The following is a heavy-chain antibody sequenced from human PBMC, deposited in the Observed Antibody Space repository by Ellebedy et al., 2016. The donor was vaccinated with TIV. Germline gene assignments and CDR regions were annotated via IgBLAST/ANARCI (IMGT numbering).Heavy chain of an antibody. V-gene: IGHV3-7*01. Sequence: GGSLRLSCAASGFTFSNYWMTWVRQAPGKGLEWVANINQDGSERNYVDSVKGRFAISRDNAKNSLYLQMNSLGDEDTAVYYCAREAVEVATIEDHYYYMDVWGKGTTVTVSS. D-gene: IGHD5-24*01. CDR3: AREAVEVATIEDHYYYMDV. CDR1: GFTFSNYW. CDR2: INQDGSER. J-gene: IGHJ6*03.